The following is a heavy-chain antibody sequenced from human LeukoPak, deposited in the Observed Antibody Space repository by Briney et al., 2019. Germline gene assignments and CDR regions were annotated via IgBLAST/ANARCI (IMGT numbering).Heavy chain of an antibody. CDR2: ITASSSYI. D-gene: IGHD3-22*01. CDR3: AREYYYDEDAGNY. J-gene: IGHJ4*02. CDR1: GFSFSRSS. Sequence: PGGSLRLSCAASGFSFSRSSMGWVRQAPGKGLEWVSSITASSSYIYYADSVKGRFTISRDNVETSVYLQMNSLRAEDTAVYYCAREYYYDEDAGNYCGQGTLVTVSS. V-gene: IGHV3-21*01.